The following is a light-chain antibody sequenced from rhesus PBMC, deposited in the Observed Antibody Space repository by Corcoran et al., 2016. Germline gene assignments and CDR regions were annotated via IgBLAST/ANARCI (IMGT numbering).Light chain of an antibody. Sequence: DIQMTQSPSSLSASVGDRVTITRRASQGISSYLAWYQQKPGKAPKPLIYSASNLESGVPSRFIGSGSGTEFTLPISSLPPEDFATYYCQQYNSDPFTFGPGTKLDIK. CDR1: QGISSY. J-gene: IGKJ3*01. V-gene: IGKV1-37*01. CDR3: QQYNSDPFT. CDR2: SAS.